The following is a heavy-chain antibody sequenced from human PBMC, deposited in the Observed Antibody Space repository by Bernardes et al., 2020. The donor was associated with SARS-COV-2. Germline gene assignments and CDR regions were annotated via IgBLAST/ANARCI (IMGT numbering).Heavy chain of an antibody. J-gene: IGHJ3*02. Sequence: SETLSLTCAVSGGSISSSNYYWGWIRQPPGKGLEWIGSGYYSGSTYYNPSLKSRVTISVDTSKNQFSLKMSTVTAADTAVYYCARRTSGQESDAFDIWGQGPMDTVSS. CDR3: ARRTSGQESDAFDI. V-gene: IGHV4-39*01. CDR1: GGSISSSNYY. CDR2: GYYSGST. D-gene: IGHD3-3*01.